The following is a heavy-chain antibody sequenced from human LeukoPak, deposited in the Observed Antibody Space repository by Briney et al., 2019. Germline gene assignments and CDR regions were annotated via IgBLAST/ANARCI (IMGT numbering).Heavy chain of an antibody. J-gene: IGHJ4*02. CDR3: ARGEYYSDTSSYFDY. D-gene: IGHD3-22*01. Sequence: VGSQRLSCAASGFTFSSYGMNWVRQAPAKGLAWVAVISYDGSNKYYADSVKGRFTISRDDSKNTLFVQMSSLRAEDTAVYYCARGEYYSDTSSYFDYWGQGTLVTVSS. V-gene: IGHV3-30*03. CDR2: ISYDGSNK. CDR1: GFTFSSYG.